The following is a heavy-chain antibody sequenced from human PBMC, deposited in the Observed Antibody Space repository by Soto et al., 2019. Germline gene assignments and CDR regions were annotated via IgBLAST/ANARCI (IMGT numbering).Heavy chain of an antibody. CDR2: ISDVSDYK. CDR3: ARDVDDGFDI. CDR1: GFTFNTYN. J-gene: IGHJ3*02. V-gene: IGHV3-21*01. Sequence: PGGSLRLSCTTSGFTFNTYNMNLVRQAPGMGLEWVSSISDVSDYKFYADSVEGRFSISRDNPSKSLFLQMNGLRAEDTAIYYCARDVDDGFDIWGQGTMVTVS.